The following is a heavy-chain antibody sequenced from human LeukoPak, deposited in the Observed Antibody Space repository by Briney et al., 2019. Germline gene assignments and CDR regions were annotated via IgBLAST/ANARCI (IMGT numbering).Heavy chain of an antibody. CDR2: INYSGTP. CDR1: GGSISSVDDY. D-gene: IGHD3-10*01. V-gene: IGHV4-30-4*01. J-gene: IGHJ3*02. Sequence: PSETLSLTCTVSGGSISSVDDYGRWVRQPPGEGVGWFGYINYSGTPYSNPSLKSHVPISKATPKNKSSLKLSSVTAADTAVYYCVETGSGSPSRVFDIWGQATMVTVSS. CDR3: VETGSGSPSRVFDI.